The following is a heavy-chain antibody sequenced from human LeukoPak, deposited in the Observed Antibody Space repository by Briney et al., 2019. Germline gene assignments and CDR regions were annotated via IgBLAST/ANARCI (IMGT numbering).Heavy chain of an antibody. D-gene: IGHD6-19*01. J-gene: IGHJ3*02. CDR1: GYIFITHW. V-gene: IGHV5-51*01. CDR3: ARLSGGSGWFGSDAFDI. CDR2: IYPGSSET. Sequence: GESLKISCKGSGYIFITHWIGWVRQMPGKGLEWMGIIYPGSSETTYSPSFQGQVTISADKSISTAYLQWSSLKASDSAMYYCARLSGGSGWFGSDAFDIWGQGTMVTVSS.